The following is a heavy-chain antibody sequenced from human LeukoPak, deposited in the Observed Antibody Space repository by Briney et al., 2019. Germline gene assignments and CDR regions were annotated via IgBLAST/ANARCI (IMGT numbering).Heavy chain of an antibody. CDR1: GYTFTGYY. D-gene: IGHD6-6*01. V-gene: IGHV1-2*02. CDR2: INPNSGGT. Sequence: ASVKDSCKASGYTFTGYYMHWVRQAPGQGLEWMGWINPNSGGTNYAQKFQGRVTMTRDTSISTAYMELSRLRSDDTAVYYCARDPESSASLFWFDPWGQGTLVTVSS. J-gene: IGHJ5*02. CDR3: ARDPESSASLFWFDP.